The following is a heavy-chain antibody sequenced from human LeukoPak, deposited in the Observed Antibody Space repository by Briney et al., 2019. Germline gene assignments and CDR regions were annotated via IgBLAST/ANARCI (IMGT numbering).Heavy chain of an antibody. J-gene: IGHJ3*02. Sequence: SETLSLTCTVSGGSISSYYWSWIRQPPGKGLEWIGYIYYSGSTSYNPSLKSRVTISVDTSKNQFSLKLSSVTAADTAVYYCARDGSHYDFWSGYQMGAFDIWGQGTMVTVSS. CDR2: IYYSGST. CDR1: GGSISSYY. V-gene: IGHV4-59*01. D-gene: IGHD3-3*01. CDR3: ARDGSHYDFWSGYQMGAFDI.